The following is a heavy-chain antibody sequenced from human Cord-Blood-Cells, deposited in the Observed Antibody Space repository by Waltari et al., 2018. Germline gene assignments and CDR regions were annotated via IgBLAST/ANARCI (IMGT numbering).Heavy chain of an antibody. Sequence: EVQLVESGGGLVKPGGSLRLSCAASGFTFSNAWMSWVRQAPGKGLEWVGRIKSKTDGGTTDYAAPVKGRFTISRDDSKNTLYLQMNSLKTEDTAVYYCTTEHLELGTFDYWGQGTLVTVSS. CDR1: GFTFSNAW. CDR2: IKSKTDGGTT. J-gene: IGHJ4*02. D-gene: IGHD7-27*01. V-gene: IGHV3-15*01. CDR3: TTEHLELGTFDY.